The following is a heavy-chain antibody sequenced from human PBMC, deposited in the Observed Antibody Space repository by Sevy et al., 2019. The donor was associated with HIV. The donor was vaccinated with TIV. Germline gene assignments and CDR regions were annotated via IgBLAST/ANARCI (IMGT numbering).Heavy chain of an antibody. CDR1: GYTFTNYY. D-gene: IGHD6-19*01. V-gene: IGHV1-46*03. J-gene: IGHJ3*02. CDR3: TRARGSSGWDAFHI. Sequence: ASVKVSCKASGYTFTNYYIHWVRQAPGQGLEWMGIINPSGGSTSYAQKFQGRVTMTRDTSTSTLYMELSSRRFDDTAVYYCTRARGSSGWDAFHIWGQGTMVTVSS. CDR2: INPSGGST.